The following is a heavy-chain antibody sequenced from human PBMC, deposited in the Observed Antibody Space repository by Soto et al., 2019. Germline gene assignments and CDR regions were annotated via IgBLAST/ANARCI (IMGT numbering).Heavy chain of an antibody. CDR1: GGSVSSGSYY. V-gene: IGHV4-61*01. D-gene: IGHD1-26*01. CDR3: ARTMVGARAGYFDY. Sequence: SETLSLTCTVSGGSVSSGSYYWSWIRQPPWKGLEWIGYIYYSGSTNYNPSLKSRVTISVDTSKNQFSLKLSSVTAADTAVYYCARTMVGARAGYFDYWGRGXLVTVYS. CDR2: IYYSGST. J-gene: IGHJ4*02.